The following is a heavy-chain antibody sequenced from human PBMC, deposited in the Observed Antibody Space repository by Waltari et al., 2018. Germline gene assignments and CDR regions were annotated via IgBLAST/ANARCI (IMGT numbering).Heavy chain of an antibody. D-gene: IGHD2-8*01. V-gene: IGHV3-30-3*01. J-gene: IGHJ2*01. Sequence: QVQLVESGGGVVQPGRSLRLSCAASGFTFSSYAMHWVRQAPGKGLEWVAVISYDGSNKYYADSVKGRFTISRDNSKNTLYLQMNSLRAEDTAVYYCAREVLMVYAISWYFDLWGRGTLVTVSS. CDR3: AREVLMVYAISWYFDL. CDR1: GFTFSSYA. CDR2: ISYDGSNK.